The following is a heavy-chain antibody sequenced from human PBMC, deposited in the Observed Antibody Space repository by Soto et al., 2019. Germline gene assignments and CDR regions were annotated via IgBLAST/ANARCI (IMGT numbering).Heavy chain of an antibody. Sequence: ASVKVSCKASGYTFSDYYIHWVRQAPRQGLEWMGWINPNSGGTKYAPKFQGGVTMTRDTSITTAYMELSRLRSGDTAVYYCAREPATAKPEGVDFWGQGTLVIVSS. CDR3: AREPATAKPEGVDF. CDR2: INPNSGGT. D-gene: IGHD1-1*01. CDR1: GYTFSDYY. V-gene: IGHV1-2*02. J-gene: IGHJ4*02.